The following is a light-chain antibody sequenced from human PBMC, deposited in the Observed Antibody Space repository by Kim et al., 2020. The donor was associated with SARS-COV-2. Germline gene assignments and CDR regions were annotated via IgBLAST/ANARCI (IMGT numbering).Light chain of an antibody. CDR2: DVT. V-gene: IGLV2-11*01. Sequence: QSALTQPRSVSGSPGQSVTISCTGACNNIGFYNYVSWYQHHPGRAPKLIIYDVTKRPSGVPDRFSGSKSGNTASLTASGLQSEDEADYYCCSYAGDYVIFGGGTQLTVL. J-gene: IGLJ2*01. CDR3: CSYAGDYVI. CDR1: CNNIGFYNY.